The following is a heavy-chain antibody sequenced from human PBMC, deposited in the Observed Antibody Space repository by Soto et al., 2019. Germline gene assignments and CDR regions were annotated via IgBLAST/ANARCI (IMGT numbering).Heavy chain of an antibody. D-gene: IGHD2-15*01. V-gene: IGHV1-69*02. CDR2: IIPILGIA. J-gene: IGHJ6*02. CDR3: ASIYCSGGSCYAQDYYYYYGMDV. Sequence: GASVKVSCKASGGTFSSYTISWVRQAPGQGLEWMGRIIPILGIANYAQKFQGRVTITADKSTSTAYMELSSLRSEDTAVYYCASIYCSGGSCYAQDYYYYYGMDVWGQGTTVTVS. CDR1: GGTFSSYT.